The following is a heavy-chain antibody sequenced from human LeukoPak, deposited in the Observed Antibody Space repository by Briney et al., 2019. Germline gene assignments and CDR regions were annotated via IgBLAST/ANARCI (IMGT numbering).Heavy chain of an antibody. CDR2: IYTSGST. CDR1: GGSISSYY. D-gene: IGHD6-13*01. J-gene: IGHJ4*02. CDR3: ARDNALGQQLVRII. Sequence: SETPSLTCTVSGGSISSYYWSWIRQPAGKGLEWIGRIYTSGSTNYNPSLKSRGTMSVDTSKNQFSLKLSSVTAADKAVYYCARDNALGQQLVRIIWGQGTLVTVSS. V-gene: IGHV4-4*07.